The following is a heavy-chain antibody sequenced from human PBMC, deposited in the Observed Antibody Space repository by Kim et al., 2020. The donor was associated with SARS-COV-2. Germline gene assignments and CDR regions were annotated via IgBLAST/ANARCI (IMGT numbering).Heavy chain of an antibody. Sequence: ASVKVSCKTSGYPFSGFYINWGRQAPGQGLEWMGWISPNNGATKYAEASQGRVTMTRDTSINTAYLELSRVKSDDTAISFCARGSDYHGLDVWGKGTTVPVS. CDR1: GYPFSGFY. V-gene: IGHV1-2*02. CDR3: ARGSDYHGLDV. CDR2: ISPNNGAT. J-gene: IGHJ6*04.